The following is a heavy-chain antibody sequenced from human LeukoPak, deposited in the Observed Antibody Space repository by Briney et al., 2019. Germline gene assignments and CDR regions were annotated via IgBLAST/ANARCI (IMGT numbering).Heavy chain of an antibody. CDR2: ISYDGSNK. D-gene: IGHD2-15*01. J-gene: IGHJ6*02. CDR1: GFTFSSYA. Sequence: GGSLRLSCAASGFTFSSYAMHWVRQAPGRGLEWVAVISYDGSNKYYADSVKGRFTISRDNSKNTLYLQMNSLRAEDTAVYYCARDSHAYCSGGSCYYYYGMDVWGQGTTVTVSS. CDR3: ARDSHAYCSGGSCYYYYGMDV. V-gene: IGHV3-30*04.